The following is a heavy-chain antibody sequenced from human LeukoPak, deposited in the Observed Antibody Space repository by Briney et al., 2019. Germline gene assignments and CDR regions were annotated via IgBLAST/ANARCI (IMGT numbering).Heavy chain of an antibody. J-gene: IGHJ5*02. CDR1: GDSISSGTYY. CDR2: VYSSGNT. D-gene: IGHD6-6*01. V-gene: IGHV4-61*02. Sequence: SQTLSLTCTVSGDSISSGTYYWSWIRQPAGKGLEWIGRVYSSGNTNYNPSLKSRVTISIDTSKNQFSLKLSSVTAADTAAYYCARGVGSSSSNWFDPWGQGTLVSVSS. CDR3: ARGVGSSSSNWFDP.